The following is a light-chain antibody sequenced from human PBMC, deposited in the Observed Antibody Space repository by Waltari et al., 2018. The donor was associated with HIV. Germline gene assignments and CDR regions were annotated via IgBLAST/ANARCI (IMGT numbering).Light chain of an antibody. J-gene: IGLJ2*01. V-gene: IGLV3-25*03. Sequence: SYELTQPPPVSVSPGQTARITCSGDALPNQYAYWYQQKPGQAPVLVIYKDSERPSGIPERFSGSSSGTTVTLTISGVQAEDEADYYCQSADSSGTHVVFGGGTKLTVL. CDR1: ALPNQY. CDR3: QSADSSGTHVV. CDR2: KDS.